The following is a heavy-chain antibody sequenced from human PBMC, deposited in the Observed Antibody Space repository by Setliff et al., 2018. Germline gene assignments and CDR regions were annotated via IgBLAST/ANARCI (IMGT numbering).Heavy chain of an antibody. D-gene: IGHD3-3*01. CDR3: MFWSGYLKNDF. CDR2: MYYSGST. V-gene: IGHV4-39*07. Sequence: SETLSLTCSVSGGSISSGSYYWGWIRQSPGKGLEWIGSMYYSGSTYYNPSLKGRVTLSVDTTKNQFSLKLTSMTAADTAVYYCMFWSGYLKNDFWGQGTLVTVS. CDR1: GGSISSGSYY. J-gene: IGHJ4*02.